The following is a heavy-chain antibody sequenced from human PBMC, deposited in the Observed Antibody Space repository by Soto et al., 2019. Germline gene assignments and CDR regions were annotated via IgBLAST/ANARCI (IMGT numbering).Heavy chain of an antibody. CDR3: ARSLYCSSTSCPIDAFDI. J-gene: IGHJ3*02. CDR1: GFTFSSYW. V-gene: IGHV3-7*01. Sequence: GGSLRLSCAASGFTFSSYWMSWVRQAPGKGLEWVANIKQDGSEKYYVDSVKGRFTISRDNAKNSLYLQMNSLRAEDTAVYYCARSLYCSSTSCPIDAFDIWGQGTMVTV. CDR2: IKQDGSEK. D-gene: IGHD2-2*01.